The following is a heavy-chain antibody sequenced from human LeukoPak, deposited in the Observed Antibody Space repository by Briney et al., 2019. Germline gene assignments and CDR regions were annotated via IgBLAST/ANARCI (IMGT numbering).Heavy chain of an antibody. J-gene: IGHJ4*02. V-gene: IGHV4-59*08. Sequence: ETLSLTCTVSGGSISSYYWSWIRQPPGKGLEWIGYIYYRGSTNYNPSLKSRVTISVDTSKNQFSLKLSSVTAADKAVYYCARQGYSSGWFDYWGQGTLVTVSS. CDR1: GGSISSYY. CDR3: ARQGYSSGWFDY. D-gene: IGHD6-19*01. CDR2: IYYRGST.